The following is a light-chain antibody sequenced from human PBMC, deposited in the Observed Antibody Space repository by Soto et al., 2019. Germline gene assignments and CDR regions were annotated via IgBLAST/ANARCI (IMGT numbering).Light chain of an antibody. CDR1: QSVSSN. J-gene: IGKJ4*01. CDR2: GAS. V-gene: IGKV3-20*01. Sequence: EIMMTQSPATLSVSPGERATLSCRASQSVSSNLAWYQQKPGQAPRLLIYGASTRATGIPDRFSGSGSGTDFTLTISRLEPEDFAVYYCQHYGGSPLTFGGGTKVDIK. CDR3: QHYGGSPLT.